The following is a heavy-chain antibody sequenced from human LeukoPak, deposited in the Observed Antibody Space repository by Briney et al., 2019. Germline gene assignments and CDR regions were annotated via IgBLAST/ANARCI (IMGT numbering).Heavy chain of an antibody. CDR1: GFSFSSYG. Sequence: GGSLRLSCAASGFSFSSYGMHWVRQAPGKGLEWVAVIWYDETNKKYAESVKGRFTISRDNSKSTLSLEMNSLRGEDTAVYYCARAYSSGSSFPDYLGQGTLVTVSS. CDR3: ARAYSSGSSFPDY. CDR2: IWYDETNK. J-gene: IGHJ4*02. V-gene: IGHV3-33*01. D-gene: IGHD3-10*01.